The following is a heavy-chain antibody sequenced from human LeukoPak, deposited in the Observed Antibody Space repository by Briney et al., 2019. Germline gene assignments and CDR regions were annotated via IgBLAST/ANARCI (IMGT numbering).Heavy chain of an antibody. CDR1: GFTFSSYA. Sequence: GRSLRLSCAASGFTFSSYAMHWVRQAPGKGLEWVAVISYDGSNKYYADSVKGRFTISRDNSKNTLYLQMNSLRAEDTAVHYCARDFAVVPAADGAIYYYYGMDVWGQGTTVTVSS. CDR3: ARDFAVVPAADGAIYYYYGMDV. V-gene: IGHV3-30-3*01. J-gene: IGHJ6*02. CDR2: ISYDGSNK. D-gene: IGHD2-2*01.